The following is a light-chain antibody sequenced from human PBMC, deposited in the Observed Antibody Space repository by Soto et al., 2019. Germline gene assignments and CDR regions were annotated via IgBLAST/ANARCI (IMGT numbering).Light chain of an antibody. CDR2: QAS. CDR1: QSISRQ. J-gene: IGKJ1*01. Sequence: DIQMTQSPSTLSASVGDRVSLTCRASQSISRQLAWYQQKPGQAPNLLIYQASNLATGVPSRFTGSGSGTEFTLTISSLQPDYLATYYCLQYQSYWTFGQGTKVEVK. V-gene: IGKV1-5*03. CDR3: LQYQSYWT.